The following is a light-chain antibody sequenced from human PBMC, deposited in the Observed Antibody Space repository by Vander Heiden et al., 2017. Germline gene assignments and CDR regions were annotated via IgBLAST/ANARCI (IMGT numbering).Light chain of an antibody. J-gene: IGKJ2*01. Sequence: DIVMTQSPDSLAVSLGERATINCKSSRSVLYSSNNKNYLAWYQQKPGQPPKLLIYWASTRESGVPDRFSGRGSGTDFTLTISSLQAEDVAVYYCQKYYSIPYTFGQGTKLEIK. CDR2: WAS. CDR1: RSVLYSSNNKNY. V-gene: IGKV4-1*01. CDR3: QKYYSIPYT.